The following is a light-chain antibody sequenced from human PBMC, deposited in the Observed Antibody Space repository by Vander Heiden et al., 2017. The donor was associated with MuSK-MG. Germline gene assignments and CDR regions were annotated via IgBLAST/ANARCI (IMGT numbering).Light chain of an antibody. J-gene: IGLJ2*01. CDR2: GNS. V-gene: IGLV1-40*01. Sequence: QSVLTQPPSVSVAPGQRVTISCTGSSSNIGAGYDVHWYQQLPGTAPNLLIYGNSNRPSGVPDRFSGSKSGTSASLAITGLQAEDEADYYCQSYDSSLSGSNVVFGGGTKLTVL. CDR1: SSNIGAGYD. CDR3: QSYDSSLSGSNVV.